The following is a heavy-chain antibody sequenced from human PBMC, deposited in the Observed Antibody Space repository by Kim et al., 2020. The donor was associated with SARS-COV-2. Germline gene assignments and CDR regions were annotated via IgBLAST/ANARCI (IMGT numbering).Heavy chain of an antibody. CDR1: GFTFSSYG. CDR3: AKDPQWKAVAG. J-gene: IGHJ4*02. Sequence: GGSLRLSCAASGFTFSSYGMHWVRQAPGKGLEWVAVISYDGSNKYYADSVKGRFTISRDNSKNTLYLQMNSLRAEDTAVYYCAKDPQWKAVAGWGQGTLVTVSS. CDR2: ISYDGSNK. D-gene: IGHD6-19*01. V-gene: IGHV3-30*18.